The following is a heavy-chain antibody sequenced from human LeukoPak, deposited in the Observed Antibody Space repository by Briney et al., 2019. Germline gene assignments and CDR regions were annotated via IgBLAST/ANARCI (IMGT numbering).Heavy chain of an antibody. CDR3: ARVPFNYYDSSGPYFDY. Sequence: PSETLSLTCTVSGGSISSGDYFWSWIRQPPGEGLEWIGYIYYSGSTYYNPSLKSRVTISVDTSKNQFSLKLSSVTAADTAVYYCARVPFNYYDSSGPYFDYWGQGTLVTVSS. D-gene: IGHD3-22*01. CDR1: GGSISSGDYF. CDR2: IYYSGST. J-gene: IGHJ4*02. V-gene: IGHV4-30-4*01.